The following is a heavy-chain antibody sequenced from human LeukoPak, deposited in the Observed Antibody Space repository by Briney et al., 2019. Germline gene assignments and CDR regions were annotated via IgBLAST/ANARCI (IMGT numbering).Heavy chain of an antibody. CDR3: ASTSLYSSSWFFDY. CDR2: IYYSGTT. D-gene: IGHD6-13*01. J-gene: IGHJ4*02. CDR1: GGSISSGGYY. V-gene: IGHV4-31*03. Sequence: PSQTLSLTCTVSGGSISSGGYYWTWIRQHPGKGLEWIGHIYYSGTTYYNPSLKSRVTISVDTSKNQFSLKLSSVTAADTAVYYCASTSLYSSSWFFDYWGQGTLVTVSS.